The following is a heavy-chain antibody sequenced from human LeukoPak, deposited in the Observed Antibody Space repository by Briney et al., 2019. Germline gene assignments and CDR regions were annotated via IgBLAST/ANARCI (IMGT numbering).Heavy chain of an antibody. CDR3: ATIRGALDI. D-gene: IGHD3-10*01. CDR2: VSHSGST. CDR1: GGSISGYY. Sequence: PSETLSLTCTVSGGSISGYYWSWIRQPPGKGLEWIAFVSHSGSTNYNPSLKNRVAISRDTSKNQLSLKLSSVTAADTAVYYCATIRGALDIWGQGTMVTVSS. V-gene: IGHV4-59*12. J-gene: IGHJ3*02.